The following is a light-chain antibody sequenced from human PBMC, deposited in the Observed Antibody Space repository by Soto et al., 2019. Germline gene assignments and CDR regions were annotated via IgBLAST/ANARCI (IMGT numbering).Light chain of an antibody. J-gene: IGKJ2*01. CDR2: GAS. Sequence: EIVLTQSPGTLSLSPGERATLSCRASQSVSSSYLAWYQQKPGQAPRLLIYGASSMATGIPDRFSGSGSGTDFPLPISRLEPEDFAVYYCQQYGSSPYTFGQGTKLEI. V-gene: IGKV3-20*01. CDR1: QSVSSSY. CDR3: QQYGSSPYT.